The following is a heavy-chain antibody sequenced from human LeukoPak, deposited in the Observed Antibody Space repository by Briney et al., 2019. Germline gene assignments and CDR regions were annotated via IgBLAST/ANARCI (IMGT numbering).Heavy chain of an antibody. D-gene: IGHD5-12*01. CDR3: ARERATLDHYYYMDV. CDR2: INWNGDTI. CDR1: GFTFDDYG. V-gene: IGHV3-20*04. Sequence: GGSLRLSCAASGFTFDDYGMTWVRQAPGKGLEWVSGINWNGDTIGYADSVKGRFTISRDNAKNSLYLQMNSLRAEDTALYYCARERATLDHYYYMDVWGKGTTVTVSS. J-gene: IGHJ6*03.